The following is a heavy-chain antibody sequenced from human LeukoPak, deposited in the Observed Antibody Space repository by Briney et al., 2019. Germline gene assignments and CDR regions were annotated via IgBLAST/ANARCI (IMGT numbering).Heavy chain of an antibody. CDR2: ISYDGSNK. J-gene: IGHJ4*02. V-gene: IGHV3-30*18. CDR3: AKDPYSGSFDFDY. D-gene: IGHD1-26*01. Sequence: GGSLRLSCAASGFTFSSYGMHWVRQAPGKGLEWVAVISYDGSNKYYADSVKGRFTISRDNSKNTLYLQMNSLRAEDTAVYYCAKDPYSGSFDFDYWGQGTLVTVPS. CDR1: GFTFSSYG.